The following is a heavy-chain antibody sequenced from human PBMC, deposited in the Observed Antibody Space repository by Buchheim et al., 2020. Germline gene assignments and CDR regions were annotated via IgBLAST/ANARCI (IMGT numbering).Heavy chain of an antibody. D-gene: IGHD6-19*01. CDR2: IYYSGST. CDR3: ASEQWLALRY. CDR1: GGSISSYY. Sequence: QVQLQESGPGLVKPSETLSLTCTVSGGSISSYYWSWIRQPPGKGLEWIGYIYYSGSTNYNPSLKSRVTISVDTSKNQFSLKLSSVTAADTAVYYCASEQWLALRYWGQGTL. J-gene: IGHJ4*02. V-gene: IGHV4-59*12.